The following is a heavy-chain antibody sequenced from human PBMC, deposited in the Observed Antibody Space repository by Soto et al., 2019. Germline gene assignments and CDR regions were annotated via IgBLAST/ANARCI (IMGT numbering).Heavy chain of an antibody. CDR1: GFTFSSYA. CDR3: AKRNYYDGSGYYGAFDI. D-gene: IGHD3-22*01. CDR2: ISGSGDST. Sequence: GGSLRLSCAASGFTFSSYAMSWVRQAPGKGLEWVSAISGSGDSTYYADSVKGRFSISRDNSKNTLFLQMNSLRAEDTAVYYCAKRNYYDGSGYYGAFDIWGQGTMVTVSS. V-gene: IGHV3-23*01. J-gene: IGHJ3*02.